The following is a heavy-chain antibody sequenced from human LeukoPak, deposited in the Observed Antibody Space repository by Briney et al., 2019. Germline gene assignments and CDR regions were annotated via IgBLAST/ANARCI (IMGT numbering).Heavy chain of an antibody. D-gene: IGHD6-13*01. Sequence: GGSLRLSCAASGFTFSSYWMHWVRQAPGKGLVWVSRINSDRSSTSYADSVKGRFTISRDNAKNTLYLQMNSLRAEDTAVYYCARQEQSFRISSYFDYWGQGTLVTVSS. CDR2: INSDRSST. J-gene: IGHJ4*02. CDR1: GFTFSSYW. V-gene: IGHV3-74*01. CDR3: ARQEQSFRISSYFDY.